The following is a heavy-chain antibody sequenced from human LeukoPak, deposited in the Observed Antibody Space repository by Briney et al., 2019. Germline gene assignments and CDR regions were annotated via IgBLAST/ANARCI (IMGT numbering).Heavy chain of an antibody. Sequence: SETLSLTCTVSGASISNYYWTWIRQPPGKGLEWIGYSYGNIHAGGSTNHNPSLKSRVTISVDTSKNQFSLKLSSVTAADTAVYYCARGTFGVVISSLGYYYMDVWGKGTTVTVSS. D-gene: IGHD3-3*01. CDR2: SYGNIHAGGST. J-gene: IGHJ6*03. V-gene: IGHV4-4*09. CDR3: ARGTFGVVISSLGYYYMDV. CDR1: GASISNYY.